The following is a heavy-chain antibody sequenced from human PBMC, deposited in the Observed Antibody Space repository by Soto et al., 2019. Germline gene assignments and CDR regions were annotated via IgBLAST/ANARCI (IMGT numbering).Heavy chain of an antibody. CDR1: GFTFSSYE. D-gene: IGHD3-22*01. J-gene: IGHJ5*02. Sequence: GGSLSLSCAASGFTFSSYEMNGVRQAPGKGLEWVSYISSSGSTIYYADSVKGRFTISRDNAKNSLYLKMNSLRAEDTAVYYCARALYDSRVYYYLFDPWGQGTLVTLSS. CDR3: ARALYDSRVYYYLFDP. CDR2: ISSSGSTI. V-gene: IGHV3-48*03.